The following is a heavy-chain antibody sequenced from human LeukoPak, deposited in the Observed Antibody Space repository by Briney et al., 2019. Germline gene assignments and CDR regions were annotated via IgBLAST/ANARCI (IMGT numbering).Heavy chain of an antibody. V-gene: IGHV3-21*01. J-gene: IGHJ3*02. D-gene: IGHD1-26*01. CDR3: ARDLWEHPDAFDI. CDR1: GFTFSSYS. Sequence: GGSLRLSCAASGFTFSSYSMNWVRQAPGKGLEWVSSISSSSSYIYYADSVKGRFTISRDNAKSSLYLQMNSLRAEDTAVYYCARDLWEHPDAFDIWGQGTMVTVSS. CDR2: ISSSSSYI.